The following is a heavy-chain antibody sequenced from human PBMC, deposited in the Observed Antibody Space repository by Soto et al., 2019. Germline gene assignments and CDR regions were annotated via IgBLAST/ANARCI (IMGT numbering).Heavy chain of an antibody. CDR3: AREARGLLHGGYYYYGMDV. V-gene: IGHV3-7*01. D-gene: IGHD4-4*01. J-gene: IGHJ6*02. CDR1: GFTFSIYW. Sequence: PGGSLRLSCAASGFTFSIYWMSWVRQAPGKGLEWVANIKQDGSEKYYLDSVKGRFTVSRDNAKNSLYLQMNSLRGEDTAVYYCAREARGLLHGGYYYYGMDVWGQGTVVTVSS. CDR2: IKQDGSEK.